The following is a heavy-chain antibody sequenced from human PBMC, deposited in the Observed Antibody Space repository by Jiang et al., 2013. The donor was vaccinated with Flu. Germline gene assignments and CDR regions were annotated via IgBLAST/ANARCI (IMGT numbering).Heavy chain of an antibody. D-gene: IGHD3-22*01. J-gene: IGHJ4*02. CDR1: GGTFSNYA. CDR2: IIPFVSRT. CDR3: ARYSGPFYDNRGYYSFDY. V-gene: IGHV1-69*04. Sequence: GAEVKKPGSSVKVSCKDSGGTFSNYAITWVRQAPGQGLEWMGRIIPFVSRTNYAQKFQGRLTIIADKSTSTAYMELSSLRFEDTAVYYCARYSGPFYDNRGYYSFDYWAREPWSPSPQ.